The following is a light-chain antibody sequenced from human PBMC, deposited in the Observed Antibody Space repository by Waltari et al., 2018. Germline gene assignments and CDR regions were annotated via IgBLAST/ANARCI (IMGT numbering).Light chain of an antibody. V-gene: IGLV2-14*01. J-gene: IGLJ3*02. CDR3: CSFTSRSTWV. CDR1: SSDVGGYNY. Sequence: QSALTQPASMSGSPGQSITISCTGTSSDVGGYNYVSWYQQHPGKVPKLLIFDVSNRPSGVSNRFSGSKSGNTASLTISGLQAEDESDYYCCSFTSRSTWVFGGGTKLTVL. CDR2: DVS.